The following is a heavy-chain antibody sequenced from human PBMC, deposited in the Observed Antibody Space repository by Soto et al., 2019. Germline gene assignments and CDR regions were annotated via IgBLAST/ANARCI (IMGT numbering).Heavy chain of an antibody. Sequence: SETLSLTCTVSGGSISSYYWSWIRQPPGKGLEWIGYIYYSGSTNYNPSLKSRVTISVDTSKNQFSLKLSSVTAADTAVYYCASGLGGYDEVPLDYWGQGTLVTVSS. CDR2: IYYSGST. V-gene: IGHV4-59*08. CDR1: GGSISSYY. CDR3: ASGLGGYDEVPLDY. D-gene: IGHD5-12*01. J-gene: IGHJ4*02.